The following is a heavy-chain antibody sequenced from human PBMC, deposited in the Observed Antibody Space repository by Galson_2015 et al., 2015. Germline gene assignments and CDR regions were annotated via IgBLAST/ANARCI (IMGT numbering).Heavy chain of an antibody. Sequence: SLRLSCAASGFTFSDYYMSWIRQAPGKGLEWVSYISSSGSTIYYADSVKGRFTISRDNAKNSLYLQMNSLRAEDTAVYYCARENPDYYDSSGYYPPRYFQHWGQGTLVTVSS. J-gene: IGHJ1*01. CDR3: ARENPDYYDSSGYYPPRYFQH. CDR1: GFTFSDYY. CDR2: ISSSGSTI. D-gene: IGHD3-22*01. V-gene: IGHV3-11*01.